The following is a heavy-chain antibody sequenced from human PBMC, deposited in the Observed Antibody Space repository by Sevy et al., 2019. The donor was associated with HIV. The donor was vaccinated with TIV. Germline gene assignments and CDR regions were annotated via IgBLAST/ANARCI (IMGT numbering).Heavy chain of an antibody. D-gene: IGHD5-12*01. V-gene: IGHV3-15*07. CDR2: IKSETDGGTT. CDR3: SMEDGYNYFDY. J-gene: IGHJ4*02. Sequence: GGSLRLSCAASGFTLNKAWMNWVRQAPGKGQGWVGRIKSETDGGTTDYAEPVKGRFSISRDDSKNTLYLQMNSLKIEDTAVYYCSMEDGYNYFDYWGQGALVTVSS. CDR1: GFTLNKAW.